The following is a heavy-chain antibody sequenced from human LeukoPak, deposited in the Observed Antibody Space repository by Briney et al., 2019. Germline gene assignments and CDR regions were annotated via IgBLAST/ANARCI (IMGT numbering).Heavy chain of an antibody. CDR3: AKGGDYGGNVDY. V-gene: IGHV3-23*01. CDR1: GFTFSNYG. D-gene: IGHD4-23*01. Sequence: GGSLRLSCAASGFTFSNYGMSWVRQAPGKGLEWVSAISGSGGSTYYADSVKGRFTISRDNSKNTLYLQMNSLRAEDTAVYYCAKGGDYGGNVDYWGQGTLVTVSS. J-gene: IGHJ4*02. CDR2: ISGSGGST.